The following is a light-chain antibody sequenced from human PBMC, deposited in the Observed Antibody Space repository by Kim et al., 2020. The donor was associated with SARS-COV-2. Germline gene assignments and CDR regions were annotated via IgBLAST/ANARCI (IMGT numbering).Light chain of an antibody. J-gene: IGLJ2*01. V-gene: IGLV3-19*01. CDR2: GKN. CDR1: SLRSYY. Sequence: SSELTQDPVVSVALGQTVRITCQGHSLRSYYATWYQQKPGQAPILVIYGKNNRPSGIPDRFSGSSSGNTASLTITGTQAGDEADYYCNSRDSNDNVVFGG. CDR3: NSRDSNDNVV.